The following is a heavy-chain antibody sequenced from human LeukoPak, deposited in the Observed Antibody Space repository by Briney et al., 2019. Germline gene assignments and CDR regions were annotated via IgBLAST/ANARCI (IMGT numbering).Heavy chain of an antibody. J-gene: IGHJ4*02. Sequence: GGSLTLSCAVSGYAFSNAWMNWVRQAPGKGLMWVSRINSDGSSTSYADSVKGRFTISRDNAKNTLYLQMNSLRAEDTAVYYCARAVAAGPLDYWGQGTLVTVSS. CDR1: GYAFSNAW. CDR3: ARAVAAGPLDY. CDR2: INSDGSST. V-gene: IGHV3-74*01. D-gene: IGHD6-19*01.